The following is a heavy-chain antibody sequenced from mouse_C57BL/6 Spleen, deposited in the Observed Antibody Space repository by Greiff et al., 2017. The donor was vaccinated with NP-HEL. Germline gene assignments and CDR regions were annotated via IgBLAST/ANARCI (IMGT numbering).Heavy chain of an antibody. J-gene: IGHJ3*01. V-gene: IGHV1-81*01. CDR1: GYTFTSYG. CDR2: IYPRSGNT. CDR3: ARGTNYDYDGAAWFAY. D-gene: IGHD2-4*01. Sequence: QVQLQQSGAELARPGASVKLSCKASGYTFTSYGISWVKPRTGQGLEWIGEIYPRSGNTYYNEKFKGKATLTADKSSSTAYLELRSLTSADSAVYFCARGTNYDYDGAAWFAYWGQGTLVTVSA.